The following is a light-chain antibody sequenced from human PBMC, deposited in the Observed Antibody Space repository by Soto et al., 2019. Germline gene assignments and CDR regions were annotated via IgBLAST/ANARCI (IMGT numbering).Light chain of an antibody. Sequence: IVLSHSPVTLSLSQGERATLSCWASQSVTSNYLAWYQQKPGQAPRLLIFGASIRATGLPDRFSGSGSGTDFTLTISRLEPEDFAVYYCQQYGSSPRTFGQGTKVDIK. CDR3: QQYGSSPRT. V-gene: IGKV3-20*01. CDR1: QSVTSNY. J-gene: IGKJ1*01. CDR2: GAS.